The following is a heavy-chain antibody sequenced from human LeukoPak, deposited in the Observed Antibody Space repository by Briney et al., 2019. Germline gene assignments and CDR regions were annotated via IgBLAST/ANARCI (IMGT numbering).Heavy chain of an antibody. J-gene: IGHJ6*03. D-gene: IGHD3-10*01. Sequence: SETLSLTCTVSGGHISSYYWSWIRQPPGKGLGWVGYIYYSWSTNYNPPLQSRVTISVVTSKNQFSLKLSSVTAADTAVYYCARVKSGYYYYMDVWGKGTTVTISS. CDR3: ARVKSGYYYYMDV. CDR2: IYYSWST. V-gene: IGHV4-59*01. CDR1: GGHISSYY.